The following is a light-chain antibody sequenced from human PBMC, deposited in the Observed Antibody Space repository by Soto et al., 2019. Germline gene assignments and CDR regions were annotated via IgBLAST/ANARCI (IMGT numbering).Light chain of an antibody. Sequence: EIVMTQSPATLSVSPGERATLSCRASQTVNSNLAWYQHRPGQAPRLLISGASTRAPGIPARFSGSGSGTEFTLTISSLQSEDFAVYYCQQYNNWPPWTFGQGTRVEI. CDR3: QQYNNWPPWT. J-gene: IGKJ1*01. V-gene: IGKV3-15*01. CDR1: QTVNSN. CDR2: GAS.